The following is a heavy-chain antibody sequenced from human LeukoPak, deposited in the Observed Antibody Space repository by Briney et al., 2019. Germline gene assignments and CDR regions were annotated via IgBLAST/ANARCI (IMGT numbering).Heavy chain of an antibody. CDR1: GYTFTGYF. V-gene: IGHV1-2*02. CDR2: INPNSGGT. D-gene: IGHD2-8*02. CDR3: ARDLGTGGLSFDY. J-gene: IGHJ4*02. Sequence: ASVKVSCKASGYTFTGYFLHWVRQAPGHGLEWMGWINPNSGGTKYAQKFQGRVTLTRDTSITTAYMDLTRLKSDDTAVYFCARDLGTGGLSFDYWGQGTLLSVSS.